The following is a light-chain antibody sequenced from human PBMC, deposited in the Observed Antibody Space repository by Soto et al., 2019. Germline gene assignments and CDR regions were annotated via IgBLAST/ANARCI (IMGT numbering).Light chain of an antibody. V-gene: IGLV2-14*01. J-gene: IGLJ3*02. CDR2: EVS. Sequence: LTQPASVSGSPGQSITVSCTGTSSDIGASNYVSWYQQHPGKAPKLIISEVSNRPSGVSNRFSGSKSGSTASLTISGLQAEDEADYYCTSYTSSTTWVFGGGTQLTVL. CDR3: TSYTSSTTWV. CDR1: SSDIGASNY.